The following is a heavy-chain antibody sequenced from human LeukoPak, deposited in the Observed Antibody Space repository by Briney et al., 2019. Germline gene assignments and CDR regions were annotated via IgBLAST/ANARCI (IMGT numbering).Heavy chain of an antibody. CDR2: INWNGGST. J-gene: IGHJ4*02. V-gene: IGHV3-20*04. Sequence: GGSLRLACAASGFTFDEYGMSWVRQAPGRGLEWVSGINWNGGSTGYADSVRGRFTISRDNAKNSLYLQMNGLRAEDTAVYYCARPYYYSSGSLPYWGQGTLVIVSS. CDR1: GFTFDEYG. D-gene: IGHD3-10*01. CDR3: ARPYYYSSGSLPY.